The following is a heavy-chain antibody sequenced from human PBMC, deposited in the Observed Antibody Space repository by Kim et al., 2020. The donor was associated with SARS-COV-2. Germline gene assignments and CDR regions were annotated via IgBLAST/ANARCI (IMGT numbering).Heavy chain of an antibody. CDR3: AKGGRCSGGNCFRYFDL. J-gene: IGHJ2*01. V-gene: IGHV3-23*01. Sequence: VKGRFRISRDNSKNTLYLQMNSLGAEDTAVYYCAKGGRCSGGNCFRYFDLWGRGILVTVSS. D-gene: IGHD2-15*01.